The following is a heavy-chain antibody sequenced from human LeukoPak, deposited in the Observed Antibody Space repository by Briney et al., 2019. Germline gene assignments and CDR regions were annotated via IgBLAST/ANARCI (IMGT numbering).Heavy chain of an antibody. CDR2: IYSGGST. Sequence: GGSLRLSCTASGFSFSTYAMTWVRQAPGKGLEWVSVIYSGGSTHYADSVKGRFTISRDNSKNTLYLQMNSLRAEDTAVYYCARAPGDSYGYYYYYYMDVWGKGTTVTVSS. D-gene: IGHD5-18*01. J-gene: IGHJ6*03. V-gene: IGHV3-53*01. CDR1: GFSFSTYA. CDR3: ARAPGDSYGYYYYYYMDV.